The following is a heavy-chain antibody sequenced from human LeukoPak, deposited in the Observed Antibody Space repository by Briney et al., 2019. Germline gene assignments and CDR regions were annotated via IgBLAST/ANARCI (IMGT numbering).Heavy chain of an antibody. Sequence: GGSLRLSCAASGFTFSSYGMHWVRQAPGKGLEWVANIKQDGSEKYYVDSVKGRFTISRDNAKNSLYLQMNSLRAEDTAVYYCARASITMVRGAFDYWGQGTLVTVSS. CDR2: IKQDGSEK. J-gene: IGHJ4*02. CDR3: ARASITMVRGAFDY. CDR1: GFTFSSYG. D-gene: IGHD3-10*01. V-gene: IGHV3-7*01.